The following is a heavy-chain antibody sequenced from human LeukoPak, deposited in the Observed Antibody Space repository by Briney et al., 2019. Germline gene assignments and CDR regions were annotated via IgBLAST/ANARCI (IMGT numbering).Heavy chain of an antibody. CDR2: ISGSGGST. J-gene: IGHJ4*02. CDR3: AKGPASTWYKYYFDY. CDR1: GFTFRSYA. V-gene: IGHV3-23*01. D-gene: IGHD6-13*01. Sequence: GGSLRLSCAASGFTFRSYAMTWVRQAPGKGLEWVSFISGSGGSTYYADSVKGRFTISKDKSRNTLFLQMNSLRAEDTALYYCAKGPASTWYKYYFDYWGQGTLVTVSS.